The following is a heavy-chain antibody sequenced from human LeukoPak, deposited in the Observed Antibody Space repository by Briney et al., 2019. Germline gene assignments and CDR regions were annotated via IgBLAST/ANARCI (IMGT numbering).Heavy chain of an antibody. J-gene: IGHJ5*02. Sequence: GGSLRLSCAASGFTFSSYSMNWVRQAPGKGLEWVSSISSSSSYIYYADSVKGRFTISRDNAKNSLYLQMNSLRAEDTAVYYCARSSRIAAAIWYNWFDPWGQGTLVTVFS. CDR3: ARSSRIAAAIWYNWFDP. CDR1: GFTFSSYS. CDR2: ISSSSSYI. V-gene: IGHV3-21*01. D-gene: IGHD6-13*01.